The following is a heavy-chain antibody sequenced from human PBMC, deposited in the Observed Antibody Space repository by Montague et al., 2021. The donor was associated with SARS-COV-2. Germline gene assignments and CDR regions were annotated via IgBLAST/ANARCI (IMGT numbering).Heavy chain of an antibody. CDR1: GFTFSSYA. CDR2: ISYDGSNK. Sequence: SLRLSCAASGFTFSSYAMHWARQAPGKGLEWVAVISYDGSNKYYADSVKGRFTISRDNSKNTLYLQMNSLRAEDTAVYYCARDVFPPSSWPAEYFQHWGQGTLVTVPS. J-gene: IGHJ1*01. CDR3: ARDVFPPSSWPAEYFQH. D-gene: IGHD6-13*01. V-gene: IGHV3-30-3*01.